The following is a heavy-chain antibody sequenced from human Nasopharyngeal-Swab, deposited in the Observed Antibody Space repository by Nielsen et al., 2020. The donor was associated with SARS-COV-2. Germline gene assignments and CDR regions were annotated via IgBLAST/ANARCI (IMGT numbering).Heavy chain of an antibody. CDR1: GFTFSNAW. Sequence: GGSLRLSYVVSGFTFSNAWMTWVRQAPGKGLECVGLIKSRGDGGTIHYTAPVKGRVTISGDDSKNTLFLQMNNLKSEDTAVYYCATSLTAGAFDFWGQGTMVTVSS. V-gene: IGHV3-15*01. J-gene: IGHJ3*01. CDR3: ATSLTAGAFDF. CDR2: IKSRGDGGTI. D-gene: IGHD7-27*01.